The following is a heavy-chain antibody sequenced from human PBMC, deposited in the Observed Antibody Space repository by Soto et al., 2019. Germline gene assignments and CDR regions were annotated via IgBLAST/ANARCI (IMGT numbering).Heavy chain of an antibody. CDR2: ISYDGSNK. CDR1: GFTFSSYG. D-gene: IGHD1-26*01. CDR3: ARAPYSGSYHPPNWFDP. J-gene: IGHJ5*02. V-gene: IGHV3-30*03. Sequence: GGSLRLSCAASGFTFSSYGMHWVRQAPGKGLEWVAVISYDGSNKYYADSVKGRFTISRDNSKNTLYLQMNSLRAEDTAVYYCARAPYSGSYHPPNWFDPWGQGTLVTVSS.